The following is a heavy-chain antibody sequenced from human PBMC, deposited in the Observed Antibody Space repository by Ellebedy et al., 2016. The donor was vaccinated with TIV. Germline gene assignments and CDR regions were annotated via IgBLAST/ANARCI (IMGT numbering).Heavy chain of an antibody. D-gene: IGHD3-10*01. J-gene: IGHJ4*02. V-gene: IGHV3-7*03. CDR2: IKTDGRET. Sequence: PGGSLRLSCAAWGFSFSNFWMSWVRQAPGKGLEWVAHIKTDGRETYCVDSVKGRFSISRDNAKNSLYLQMNTLRPEDKALYYCTRASLEYYGSGKWGPFDSWGQGTLVTVSS. CDR1: GFSFSNFW. CDR3: TRASLEYYGSGKWGPFDS.